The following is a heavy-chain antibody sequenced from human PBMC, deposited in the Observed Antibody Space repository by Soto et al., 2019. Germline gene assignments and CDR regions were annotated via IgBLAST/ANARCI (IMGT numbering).Heavy chain of an antibody. Sequence: GESLKISCKGSGYSFTSYWIGWVRQMPGKGLEWMGIIYPGDSDTRYSPSFQGQVTISADKSISTAYLQWSSLKASDTAMYYCARHGSYSSTLGYHYYGMDVWGQGTTVTVSS. J-gene: IGHJ6*02. V-gene: IGHV5-51*01. CDR2: IYPGDSDT. D-gene: IGHD6-13*01. CDR1: GYSFTSYW. CDR3: ARHGSYSSTLGYHYYGMDV.